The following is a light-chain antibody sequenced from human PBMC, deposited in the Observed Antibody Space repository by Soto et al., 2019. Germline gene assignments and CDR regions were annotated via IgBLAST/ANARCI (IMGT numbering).Light chain of an antibody. J-gene: IGKJ2*01. V-gene: IGKV3-15*01. Sequence: EIVMTQSPATLSVSPGERATLSCRSSKSDNSKLAWYQQKPGQAARLLIYGASTRATGIPARFSGSGSGTEFTLTISSRESEDFAVYYCQQYNNWPPYTFGQGTKVDIK. CDR1: KSDNSK. CDR2: GAS. CDR3: QQYNNWPPYT.